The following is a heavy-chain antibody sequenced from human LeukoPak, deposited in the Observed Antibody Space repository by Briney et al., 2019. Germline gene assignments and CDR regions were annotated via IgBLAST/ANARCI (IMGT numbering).Heavy chain of an antibody. V-gene: IGHV1-2*04. CDR3: ATYCSGGSCYSDSAFDI. CDR1: GYTFTGYY. J-gene: IGHJ3*02. Sequence: ASVKVSCKASGYTFTGYYMHWVRQAPGQGLEWMGWINPNSGGTNYAQKFQGWVTMTRDTSISTAYMELSRLRSDDTAVYYCATYCSGGSCYSDSAFDIWGQGTMVTVSS. CDR2: INPNSGGT. D-gene: IGHD2-15*01.